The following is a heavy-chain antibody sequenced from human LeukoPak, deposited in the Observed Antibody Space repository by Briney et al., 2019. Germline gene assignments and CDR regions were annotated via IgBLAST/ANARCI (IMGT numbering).Heavy chain of an antibody. CDR2: INPNSGGT. CDR1: GYTFTGYY. J-gene: IGHJ4*02. Sequence: ASVKVSCKASGYTFTGYYMHWVRQAPGQGLEWMGWINPNSGGTNYAQKFQGWVTMTRDTSTSTVYMELSSLRSEDTAVYYCARDTTSSHSPYSSSWYPSDYWGQGTLVTVSS. V-gene: IGHV1-2*04. CDR3: ARDTTSSHSPYSSSWYPSDY. D-gene: IGHD6-13*01.